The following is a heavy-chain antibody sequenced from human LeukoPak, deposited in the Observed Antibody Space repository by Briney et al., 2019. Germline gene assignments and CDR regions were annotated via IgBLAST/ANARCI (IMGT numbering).Heavy chain of an antibody. CDR1: GGTFSSYA. Sequence: SVKVSCKASGGTFSSYAISWVRQAPGQGLEWMGRIIPILGIANYAQKLQGRVTMTTDTSTSTAYMELRSLRSDDTAVYYCARGGPYYYGSGTLPYWGQGTLVTVSS. D-gene: IGHD3-10*01. J-gene: IGHJ4*02. V-gene: IGHV1-69*04. CDR2: IIPILGIA. CDR3: ARGGPYYYGSGTLPY.